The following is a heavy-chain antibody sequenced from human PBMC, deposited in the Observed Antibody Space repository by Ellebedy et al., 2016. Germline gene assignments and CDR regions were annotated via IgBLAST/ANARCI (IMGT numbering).Heavy chain of an antibody. J-gene: IGHJ6*02. CDR3: ARLEPLLKIPGQSYYYHAMDV. Sequence: ASVKVSCKASGYTFTSYYMHWVRQAPGQGLEWMGIINPSGGSTSYAQKFQGRVTMTRDTSTSTVYVELSSLRSDDTAVYYCARLEPLLKIPGQSYYYHAMDVWGQGTTVTVSS. CDR1: GYTFTSYY. CDR2: INPSGGST. D-gene: IGHD3-10*01. V-gene: IGHV1-46*01.